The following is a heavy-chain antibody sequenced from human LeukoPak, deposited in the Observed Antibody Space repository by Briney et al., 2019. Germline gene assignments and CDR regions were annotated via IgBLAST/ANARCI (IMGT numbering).Heavy chain of an antibody. CDR2: IKQDGNDK. V-gene: IGHV3-7*01. CDR3: ARDGDYNWNYRSGFDC. J-gene: IGHJ4*02. Sequence: GGSLRLSCAASGFTFSSYWMSWVRQAPGKGLEWVANIKQDGNDKHYVDSVKGRFTISGDNAKNALYLQMNSLRAEDTAVYYCARDGDYNWNYRSGFDCWGQGTLVTVSS. D-gene: IGHD1-7*01. CDR1: GFTFSSYW.